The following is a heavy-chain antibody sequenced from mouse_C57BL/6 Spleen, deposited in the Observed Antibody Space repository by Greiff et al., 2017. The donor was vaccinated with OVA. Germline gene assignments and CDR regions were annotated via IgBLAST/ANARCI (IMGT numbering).Heavy chain of an antibody. D-gene: IGHD1-1*01. CDR2: IFPGSGST. CDR3: ARSEGSRTRGYFDY. J-gene: IGHJ2*01. V-gene: IGHV1-75*01. Sequence: QVQLKESGPELVKPGASVKISCKASGYTFTDYYINWVKQRPGQGLEWIGWIFPGSGSTYYNEKFKGKATLTVDKSSSTAYMLLSSLTSEDSAVYFCARSEGSRTRGYFDYWGQGTTLTVSS. CDR1: GYTFTDYY.